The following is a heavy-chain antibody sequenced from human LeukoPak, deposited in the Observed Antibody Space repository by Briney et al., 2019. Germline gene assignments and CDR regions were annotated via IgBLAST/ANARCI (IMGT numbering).Heavy chain of an antibody. Sequence: GSRGLSCAASGFTFSSYWMSWVRQAPGKGLEWVANIKQDGSEKYYVDSVKGRFTISRDNAKNSLYLQMNSLRAEDTAVYYCARIDHYESSGYYSYYFDYWGQGALVTVSS. D-gene: IGHD3-22*01. CDR2: IKQDGSEK. J-gene: IGHJ4*02. V-gene: IGHV3-7*05. CDR1: GFTFSSYW. CDR3: ARIDHYESSGYYSYYFDY.